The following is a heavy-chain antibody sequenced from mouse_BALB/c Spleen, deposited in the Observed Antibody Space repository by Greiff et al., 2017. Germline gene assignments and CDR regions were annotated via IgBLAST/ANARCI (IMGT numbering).Heavy chain of an antibody. Sequence: QVQLQQSGAELVRPGASVKLSCKASGYTFTSYWINWVKQRPGQGLEWIGNIYPSDSYTNYNQKFKDKATLTVDKSSSTAYMQLSSPTSEDSAVYYCTRGYYDYDLYAMDYWGQGTSVTVSS. D-gene: IGHD2-4*01. CDR1: GYTFTSYW. CDR3: TRGYYDYDLYAMDY. V-gene: IGHV1-69*02. J-gene: IGHJ4*01. CDR2: IYPSDSYT.